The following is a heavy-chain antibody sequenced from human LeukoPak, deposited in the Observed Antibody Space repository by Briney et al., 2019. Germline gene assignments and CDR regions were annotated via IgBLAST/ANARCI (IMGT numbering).Heavy chain of an antibody. CDR3: ARTQYCGGDCYPN. CDR1: GGSISSYY. V-gene: IGHV4-4*07. D-gene: IGHD2-21*02. CDR2: IYTSGST. J-gene: IGHJ4*02. Sequence: SETLSLTCTVSGGSISSYYWSWLRQPAGKGLEWIGRIYTSGSTNYNPSLKSRVTMSVDTSKNQFSLKLSSVTAADTAVYYCARTQYCGGDCYPNWGQGTLVTVSS.